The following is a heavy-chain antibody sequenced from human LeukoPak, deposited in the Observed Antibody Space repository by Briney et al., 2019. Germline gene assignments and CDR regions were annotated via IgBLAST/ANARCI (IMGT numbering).Heavy chain of an antibody. CDR1: GFTFSSYS. CDR2: ISSSSSYI. D-gene: IGHD1-26*01. V-gene: IGHV3-21*01. J-gene: IGHJ4*02. CDR3: ARDLGLGRTYWYYFDY. Sequence: GKSLRLSCAASGFTFSSYSMNWVRQAPGKGLEWVSSISSSSSYIYYADSVKGRFTISRDNAKNSLYLQMNSLRAEDTAVYYCARDLGLGRTYWYYFDYWGQGTLVTVSS.